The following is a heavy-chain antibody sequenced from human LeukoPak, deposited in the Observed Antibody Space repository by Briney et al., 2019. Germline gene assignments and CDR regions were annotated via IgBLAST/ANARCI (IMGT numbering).Heavy chain of an antibody. D-gene: IGHD6-13*01. J-gene: IGHJ4*02. CDR3: ATETTAGTLDY. CDR2: IIPIFGTA. V-gene: IGHV1-69*13. Sequence: SVKVSCKASGGTFSNYAINWVRQAPGQGLEWMGGIIPIFGTANYAQKFQSRLTITADESTSTAYMELSSLRSEDTAVYYCATETTAGTLDYWGQGTLVTVSS. CDR1: GGTFSNYA.